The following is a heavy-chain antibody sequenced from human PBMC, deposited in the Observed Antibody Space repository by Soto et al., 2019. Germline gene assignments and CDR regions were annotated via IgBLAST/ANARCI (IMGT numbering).Heavy chain of an antibody. CDR2: IYHSGST. CDR1: GVSIISSNW. Sequence: TLSLTCAVSGVSIISSNWWSWIRQPPGQGLEWIGYIYHSGSTYYNPSLKSRVTISVDRSKNQFSLKLSSVTAADTAVYYCARVPTPWGQGTLVTVSS. J-gene: IGHJ5*02. CDR3: ARVPTP. V-gene: IGHV4-30-2*01.